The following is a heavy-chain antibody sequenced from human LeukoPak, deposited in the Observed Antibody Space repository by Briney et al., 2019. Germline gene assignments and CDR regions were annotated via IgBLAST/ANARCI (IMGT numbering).Heavy chain of an antibody. CDR1: GGSISSYY. Sequence: PSETLSLTCTVSGGSISSYYWSWIRQPAGKGLEWIGRIYTSGSTNYNPSLKSRVTMSVDTSKNQFSLKLSSVTAADTAVYYCARDQLTTMFRGVSRGWFDPWGQGTLVTVSS. V-gene: IGHV4-4*07. J-gene: IGHJ5*02. D-gene: IGHD3-10*01. CDR2: IYTSGST. CDR3: ARDQLTTMFRGVSRGWFDP.